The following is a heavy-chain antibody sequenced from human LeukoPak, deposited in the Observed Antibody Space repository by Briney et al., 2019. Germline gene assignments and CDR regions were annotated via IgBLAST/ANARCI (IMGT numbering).Heavy chain of an antibody. Sequence: ASVTVSCKASGYTFTGYYMHWVRQAPGQGLEWMGWINPNSGGTNYAQKFQGRVTMTRDTSISTAYMELSRLTSDDTAVYYCARHPYSGSYHFDYWGQGTLVTVSS. CDR1: GYTFTGYY. J-gene: IGHJ4*02. V-gene: IGHV1-2*02. CDR2: INPNSGGT. CDR3: ARHPYSGSYHFDY. D-gene: IGHD1-26*01.